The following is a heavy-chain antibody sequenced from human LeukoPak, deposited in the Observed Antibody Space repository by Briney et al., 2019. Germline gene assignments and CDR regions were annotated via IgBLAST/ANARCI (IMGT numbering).Heavy chain of an antibody. CDR1: GFTFSSYA. CDR2: IIGSVGST. V-gene: IGHV3-23*01. D-gene: IGHD5-12*01. J-gene: IGHJ4*02. Sequence: GGSLRPSCAASGFTFSSYAMSWVRQAPGKGLEWVSAIIGSVGSTYYADSVMGRFTISKDNSKNTLYLQMNSLRAEDTAVYYCAKDVGYSGYDGRDYWGQGTLVTVSS. CDR3: AKDVGYSGYDGRDY.